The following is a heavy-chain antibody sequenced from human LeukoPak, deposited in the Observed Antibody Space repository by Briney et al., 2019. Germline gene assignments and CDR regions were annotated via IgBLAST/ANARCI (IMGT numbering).Heavy chain of an antibody. V-gene: IGHV3-23*01. Sequence: GGSLRLSCAASGLTFSDYAMNWVRQAPGKGLEWVSAIGGGGGSPYYADSVKGRFTISRDNSRNTLYLQMDGLRAEDAAVYYCAKAPPGTAHYYFDSWAREPWSPSPQ. CDR3: AKAPPGTAHYYFDS. J-gene: IGHJ4*02. CDR2: IGGGGGSP. CDR1: GLTFSDYA. D-gene: IGHD3-10*01.